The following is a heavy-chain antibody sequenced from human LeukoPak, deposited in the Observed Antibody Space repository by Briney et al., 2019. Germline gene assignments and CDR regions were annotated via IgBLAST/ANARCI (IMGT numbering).Heavy chain of an antibody. D-gene: IGHD1-26*01. J-gene: IGHJ3*02. CDR1: GGSFSGYY. V-gene: IGHV4-59*01. CDR3: ARDMRVGAIRYAFDI. Sequence: PSETLSLTCAVYGGSFSGYYWSWIRQPPGKGLEWIGYIYYSGSTNYNPSLKSRVTISVDTSKNQFSLKLSSVTAADTAVYYCARDMRVGAIRYAFDIWGQGTMVTVSS. CDR2: IYYSGST.